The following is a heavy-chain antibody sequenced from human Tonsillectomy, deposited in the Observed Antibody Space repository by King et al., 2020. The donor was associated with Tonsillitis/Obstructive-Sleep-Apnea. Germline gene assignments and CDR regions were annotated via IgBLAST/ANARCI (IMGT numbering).Heavy chain of an antibody. D-gene: IGHD5-12*01. CDR2: IYYSGST. Sequence: LQLQESGPGLVKPSETLSLTCTVSGGSISSSSYYWGWIRQPPGKGLEWIGSIYYSGSTYYNPSLKSRVTISVDTSKNQFSLKLSSVTAADTAVYYCARQVDIVATIPSLAWWLAPYYFDYWGQGTLVTVSS. J-gene: IGHJ4*02. CDR3: ARQVDIVATIPSLAWWLAPYYFDY. CDR1: GGSISSSSYY. V-gene: IGHV4-39*01.